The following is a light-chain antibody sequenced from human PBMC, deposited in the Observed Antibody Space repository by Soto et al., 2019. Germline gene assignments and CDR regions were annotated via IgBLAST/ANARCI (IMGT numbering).Light chain of an antibody. CDR1: QSVTNSY. CDR2: GAS. CDR3: QHYNSYSEA. Sequence: EIVLTQSPGTLSLSPGERATLSCRASQSVTNSYLAWYQQKPGQAPRLLIYGASSRATGIPDRFGGSGSGTDFTLTISRLEPEDFATYYCQHYNSYSEAFGQGTKVELK. J-gene: IGKJ1*01. V-gene: IGKV3-20*01.